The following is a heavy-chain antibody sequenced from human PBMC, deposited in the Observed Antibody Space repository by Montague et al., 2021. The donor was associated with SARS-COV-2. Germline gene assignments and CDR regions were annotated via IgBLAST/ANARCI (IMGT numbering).Heavy chain of an antibody. V-gene: IGHV2-5*02. Sequence: PALVKPTQTLTLTCTFSGFSLSTSGVGVGWIRQPPGKALEWLAVIYWDDDKRYSPSLKSRLTITKDTSKNQVVLTMTNMDPVDTATYYCAHSSIAAAGTTRGRFDPWGQGTLVTVPS. CDR3: AHSSIAAAGTTRGRFDP. J-gene: IGHJ5*02. D-gene: IGHD6-13*01. CDR2: IYWDDDK. CDR1: GFSLSTSGVG.